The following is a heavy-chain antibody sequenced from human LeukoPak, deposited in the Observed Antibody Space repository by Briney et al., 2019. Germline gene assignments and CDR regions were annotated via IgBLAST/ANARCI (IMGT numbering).Heavy chain of an antibody. J-gene: IGHJ4*02. CDR2: IKSKTDGGTT. CDR1: GFTFSNAW. CDR3: TTDVDYDILTGYPSYFDY. Sequence: PGGSLRLSCAASGFTFSNAWMSWVRQAPGKGLKWVGRIKSKTDGGTTDYAAPVKGRFTISRDDSKNTLYLQMNSLKTEDTAVYYCTTDVDYDILTGYPSYFDYWGRGTLVTVSS. V-gene: IGHV3-15*01. D-gene: IGHD3-9*01.